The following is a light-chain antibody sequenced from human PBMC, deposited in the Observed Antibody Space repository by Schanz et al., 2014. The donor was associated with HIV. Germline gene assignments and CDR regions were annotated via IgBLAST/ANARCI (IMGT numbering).Light chain of an antibody. CDR2: AAS. Sequence: ILLTQSPSFLSASVGDRVTITCRASQGISSYLAWYQHKPGKAPELLIYAASSLQSGVPSRFSGSGSGTDFTLTISSLQPEDFATYYCLQDYNSPRTFGQGTKLDIK. CDR3: LQDYNSPRT. J-gene: IGKJ2*01. V-gene: IGKV1-6*01. CDR1: QGISSY.